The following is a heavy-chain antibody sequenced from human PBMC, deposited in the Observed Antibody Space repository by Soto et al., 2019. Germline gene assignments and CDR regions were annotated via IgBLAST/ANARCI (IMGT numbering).Heavy chain of an antibody. Sequence: QVQLQQWGAGLLKPSETLSLTCAVYGGSFSGYYWSWIRQSPGKGLEWIGEINHSGSTNYNPSLKSRVTISVDTSKNQFSLKLSSVTAADTAVYYCARGLGYSSGWYDDYWGQGTLVTVSS. CDR2: INHSGST. CDR1: GGSFSGYY. V-gene: IGHV4-34*01. D-gene: IGHD6-19*01. CDR3: ARGLGYSSGWYDDY. J-gene: IGHJ4*02.